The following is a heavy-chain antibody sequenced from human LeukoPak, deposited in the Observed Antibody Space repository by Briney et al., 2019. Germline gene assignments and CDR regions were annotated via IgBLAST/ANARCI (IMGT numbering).Heavy chain of an antibody. CDR1: GFTFSSYG. V-gene: IGHV3-23*01. D-gene: IGHD4-17*01. Sequence: PGGSLRLSCTASGFTFSSYGMHWVRQAPGKGLEWVSAISGSGGSTYYADSVKGRFTISRDNSKNTLYLQMNSLRAEDTAVYYCAKAKDYGDYYFDYWGQGTLVTVSS. CDR2: ISGSGGST. J-gene: IGHJ4*02. CDR3: AKAKDYGDYYFDY.